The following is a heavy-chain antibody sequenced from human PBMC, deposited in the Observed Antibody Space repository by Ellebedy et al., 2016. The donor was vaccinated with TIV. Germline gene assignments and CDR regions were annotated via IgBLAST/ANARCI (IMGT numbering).Heavy chain of an antibody. D-gene: IGHD3-9*01. CDR3: ARARSDILIGNAFDN. J-gene: IGHJ4*02. Sequence: GESLKISCRASGYSFTFHWIAWVRQMPGKGLELMGIIYPGDSDIRYSPSFQGQVTMSVDKSISTASLQWSSLKASDTAMYYCARARSDILIGNAFDNWGQGTLVTVSS. V-gene: IGHV5-51*01. CDR1: GYSFTFHW. CDR2: IYPGDSDI.